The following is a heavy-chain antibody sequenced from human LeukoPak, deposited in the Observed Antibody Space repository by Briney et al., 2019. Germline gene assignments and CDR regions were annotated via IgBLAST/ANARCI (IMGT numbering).Heavy chain of an antibody. D-gene: IGHD3-16*02. CDR1: GYSFTSYW. CDR3: ARHRRVSNFDY. CDR2: VDPGDSSI. Sequence: GESLRISCKGSGYSFTSYWITWVRQMPGKGLEWMGGVDPGDSSIKYSPSFQGHVTISADKSISTAYLHWSSLKASDTAMYYCARHRRVSNFDYWGQGTLVTVSS. J-gene: IGHJ4*02. V-gene: IGHV5-10-1*01.